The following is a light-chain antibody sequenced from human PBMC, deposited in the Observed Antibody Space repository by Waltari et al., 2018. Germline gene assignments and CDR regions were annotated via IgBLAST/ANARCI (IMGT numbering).Light chain of an antibody. CDR3: QQSYSIWT. CDR1: QTISDY. V-gene: IGKV1-39*01. Sequence: DIQMTQSPPSLSAFVGDRVVITCRASQTISDYLNWYQQKPGKAPKLLIYAASSLQTGVPSRFSGSGSGTDFTLTISGLQPEDIATYYCQQSYSIWTFGQGTKVELK. J-gene: IGKJ1*01. CDR2: AAS.